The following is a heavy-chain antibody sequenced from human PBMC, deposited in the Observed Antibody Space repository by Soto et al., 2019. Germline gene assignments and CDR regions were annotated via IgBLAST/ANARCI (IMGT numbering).Heavy chain of an antibody. Sequence: ASVKVSCKASGYTFTSYDINWVRQATGQGLEWMGWMNPNSGNTGYAQKFQGRVTMTRNTSISTAYMELSSLRSEDTAVYYCARGLEMATIPHYYYYYGMDVWGQGTTVTVSS. V-gene: IGHV1-8*01. CDR1: GYTFTSYD. J-gene: IGHJ6*02. CDR2: MNPNSGNT. D-gene: IGHD5-12*01. CDR3: ARGLEMATIPHYYYYYGMDV.